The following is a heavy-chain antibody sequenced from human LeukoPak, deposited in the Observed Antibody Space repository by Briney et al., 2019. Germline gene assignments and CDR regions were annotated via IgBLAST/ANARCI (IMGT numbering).Heavy chain of an antibody. D-gene: IGHD2-15*01. CDR2: IYPGDSDT. J-gene: IGHJ5*02. CDR1: GYSFTSYW. Sequence: GESLQISCKGSGYSFTSYWIGWVRQMPGKGLEWMGIIYPGDSDTRYSPSFQGQVTISADKSISTAYLQWSSLKASDTAMYYCARRRCSGGSCYEYWFDPWGQGTLVTVSS. CDR3: ARRRCSGGSCYEYWFDP. V-gene: IGHV5-51*01.